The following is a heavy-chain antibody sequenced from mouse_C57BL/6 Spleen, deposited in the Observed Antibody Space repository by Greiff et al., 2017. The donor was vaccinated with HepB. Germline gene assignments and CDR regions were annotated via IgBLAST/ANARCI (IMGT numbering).Heavy chain of an antibody. V-gene: IGHV1-61*01. Sequence: QVQLQQPGAELVRPGSSVKLSCKASGYTFTSYWMDWVKQRPGQGLEWIGNIYPSDSETHYNQKFKDKATLTVDKSSSTAYMQLSSLTSEDSAVYYCARYGPYWYFDGWGTGTTVTVSS. D-gene: IGHD1-1*02. J-gene: IGHJ1*03. CDR3: ARYGPYWYFDG. CDR1: GYTFTSYW. CDR2: IYPSDSET.